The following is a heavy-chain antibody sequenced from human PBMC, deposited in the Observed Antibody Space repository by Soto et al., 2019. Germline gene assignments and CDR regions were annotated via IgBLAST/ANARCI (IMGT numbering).Heavy chain of an antibody. D-gene: IGHD1-26*01. J-gene: IGHJ4*02. CDR2: LVPMFRTA. CDR3: ARGLGGSYFPFDF. Sequence: QVHLVQSGAEVKKPGSSVKVSCKTSGGTFSDSAINWLRQTPGQGLGWMGGLVPMFRTANYAPNLQGRVSITADESTSTVFMELSSLTFEDTAVYYCARGLGGSYFPFDFWGQGTLVTVSS. CDR1: GGTFSDSA. V-gene: IGHV1-69*12.